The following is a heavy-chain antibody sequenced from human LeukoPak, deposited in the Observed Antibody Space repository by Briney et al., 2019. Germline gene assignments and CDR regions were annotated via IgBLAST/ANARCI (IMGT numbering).Heavy chain of an antibody. J-gene: IGHJ4*02. Sequence: PGGSLRLSCAASGFTFDDYAMHWVRQAPGKGLEWVSGISWSSGSIGYADSVKGRFTISRDNAKNSLYLQMNSLRAEDTALYYCAKDISSSGWYYFDYWGQGTLVTVSS. V-gene: IGHV3-9*01. CDR3: AKDISSSGWYYFDY. CDR2: ISWSSGSI. D-gene: IGHD6-19*01. CDR1: GFTFDDYA.